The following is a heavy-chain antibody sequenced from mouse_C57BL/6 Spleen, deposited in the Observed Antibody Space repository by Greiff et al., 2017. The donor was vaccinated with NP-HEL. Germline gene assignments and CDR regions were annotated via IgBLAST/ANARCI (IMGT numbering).Heavy chain of an antibody. CDR1: GYTFTDYY. Sequence: EVQLQQSGPELVKPGASVKISCKASGYTFTDYYMNWVKQSHGKSLEWIGDINPNNGGTSYNQKFKGKATLTVDKSSSTAYMELRSLTSEDSAVYYCARYSSNYEGFAYWGQGTLVTVSA. CDR2: INPNNGGT. J-gene: IGHJ3*01. CDR3: ARYSSNYEGFAY. D-gene: IGHD2-5*01. V-gene: IGHV1-26*01.